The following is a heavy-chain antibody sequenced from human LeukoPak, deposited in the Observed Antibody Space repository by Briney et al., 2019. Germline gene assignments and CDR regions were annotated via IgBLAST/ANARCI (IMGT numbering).Heavy chain of an antibody. CDR3: ARGATYYYDSSGYYS. Sequence: ASVKVSCKASGYTFTSYGISWVRQAPGQGLEWMGWISAYNGNTNYAQKLQGRVTMTTDTSTSTAYMERRSLRSDDTAVYYCARGATYYYDSSGYYSWGQGTLVTVSS. J-gene: IGHJ4*02. D-gene: IGHD3-22*01. CDR2: ISAYNGNT. CDR1: GYTFTSYG. V-gene: IGHV1-18*01.